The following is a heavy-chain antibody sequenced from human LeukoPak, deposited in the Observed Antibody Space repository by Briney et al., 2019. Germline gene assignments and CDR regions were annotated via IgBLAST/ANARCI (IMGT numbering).Heavy chain of an antibody. V-gene: IGHV1-2*02. CDR3: AREGRDDSSGYSRLCDY. CDR2: INPSSGGT. Sequence: ASVKVSCKASGYTFTGYYMHWVRQAPGQGLEWMGWINPSSGGTNYAQKFQGRVTMTRDTSISTAYMELSRLRSDDTAVYYCAREGRDDSSGYSRLCDYWGQGTLVTVSS. D-gene: IGHD3-22*01. J-gene: IGHJ4*02. CDR1: GYTFTGYY.